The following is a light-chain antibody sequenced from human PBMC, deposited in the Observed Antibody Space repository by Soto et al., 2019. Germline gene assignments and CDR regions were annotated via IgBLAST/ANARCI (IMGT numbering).Light chain of an antibody. V-gene: IGKV4-1*01. CDR2: WAS. CDR3: QQYYSTPRT. J-gene: IGKJ4*01. CDR1: QNVLYSSNNKNY. Sequence: DIVMTQSPDSLAVSLGERATINCKSSQNVLYSSNNKNYLAWYQQKPGQPPKLLIYWASTRESGVPDRFSGSGSGTEFTLTISSLQAEDVAVYYCQQYYSTPRTFGGGTKVEIK.